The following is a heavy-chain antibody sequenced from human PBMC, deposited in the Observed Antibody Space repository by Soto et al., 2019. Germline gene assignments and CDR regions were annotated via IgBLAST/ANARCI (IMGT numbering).Heavy chain of an antibody. J-gene: IGHJ5*02. CDR3: ASFVVGEAARPNWFDP. CDR1: GGSFSGYY. CDR2: INHSGST. V-gene: IGHV4-34*01. D-gene: IGHD6-6*01. Sequence: KTSETLSLTCAVYGGSFSGYYWSWIRQPPGKGLEWIGEINHSGSTNYNPSLKSRVTISVDTSKNQFSLKLSSVTAADTAVYYCASFVVGEAARPNWFDPWGQGTLVTVSS.